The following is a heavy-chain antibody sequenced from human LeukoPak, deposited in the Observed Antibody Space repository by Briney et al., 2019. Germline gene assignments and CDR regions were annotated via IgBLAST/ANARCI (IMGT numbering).Heavy chain of an antibody. CDR1: GGSISSSSYY. CDR3: ARHVRDGYNSIVPFDY. V-gene: IGHV4-39*01. D-gene: IGHD5-24*01. J-gene: IGHJ4*02. Sequence: SETLSLTCTVSGGSISSSSYYWGWIRQPPGKGLEWIGSIYYSGSTYYNPSLKSRVTISVDTSKNQFSLKLGSVTAADTAVYYCARHVRDGYNSIVPFDYWGQGTLVTVSS. CDR2: IYYSGST.